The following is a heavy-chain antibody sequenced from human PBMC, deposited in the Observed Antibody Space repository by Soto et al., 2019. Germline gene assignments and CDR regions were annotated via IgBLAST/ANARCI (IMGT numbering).Heavy chain of an antibody. CDR2: IYPGDSDT. V-gene: IGHV5-51*01. CDR1: GYSFTSYW. J-gene: IGHJ6*03. CDR3: ARISEGRRGVYYYYMDV. D-gene: IGHD3-16*01. Sequence: PGESLKISCKGSGYSFTSYWIGWVRQMPGKGLEWMGIIYPGDSDTRYSPSFQGQVTISADKSISTAYLQWSSLKASDTAMYYCARISEGRRGVYYYYMDVWGKGTTVTVSS.